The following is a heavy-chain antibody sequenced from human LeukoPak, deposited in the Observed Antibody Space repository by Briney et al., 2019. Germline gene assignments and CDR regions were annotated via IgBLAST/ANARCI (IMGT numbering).Heavy chain of an antibody. CDR2: INPKSGAT. V-gene: IGHV1-2*02. CDR3: ARAYEYGWFDP. Sequence: ASVKVSCKASGYTFTDYFLHWVRQAPGQGLEWMGWINPKSGATNYAQSFQGRVTMTWDTSISTGNMELNRLRSADTAVYYCARAYEYGWFDPWGQGTLVTVSS. J-gene: IGHJ5*02. CDR1: GYTFTDYF. D-gene: IGHD3-16*01.